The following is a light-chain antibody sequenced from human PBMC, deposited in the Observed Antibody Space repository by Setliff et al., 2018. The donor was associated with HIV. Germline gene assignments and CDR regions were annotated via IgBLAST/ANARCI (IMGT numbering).Light chain of an antibody. Sequence: QSALTQPPYVSGAPGQSVTISCTGSTSDIGHYNRVSWYQQPPGAAPKLIMYEVSHRPSGVPDRFSGSKSGSTASLTISGLQPEDEADYYCSSYTTSITFVFGTGTKVTVL. CDR3: SSYTTSITFV. V-gene: IGLV2-18*02. CDR1: TSDIGHYNR. J-gene: IGLJ1*01. CDR2: EVS.